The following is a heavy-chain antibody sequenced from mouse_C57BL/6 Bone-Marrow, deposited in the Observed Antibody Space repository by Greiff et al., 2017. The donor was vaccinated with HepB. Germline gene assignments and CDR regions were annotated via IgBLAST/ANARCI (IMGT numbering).Heavy chain of an antibody. V-gene: IGHV1-63*01. CDR2: IYPGGGYT. Sequence: VQLQQSGAELVRPGTSVKMSCKASGYTFTNYWIGWAKQRPGHGLEWIGDIYPGGGYTNYNEKFKGKATLTADKSSSTAYMQFSSLTSEDSAIYYCARSRDWYFDVWGTGTTVTVSS. CDR1: GYTFTNYW. J-gene: IGHJ1*03. CDR3: ARSRDWYFDV.